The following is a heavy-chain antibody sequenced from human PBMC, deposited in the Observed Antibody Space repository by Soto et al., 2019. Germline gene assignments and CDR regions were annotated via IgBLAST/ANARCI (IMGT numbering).Heavy chain of an antibody. CDR3: VRATDAEPLDI. V-gene: IGHV3-21*01. CDR1: GFTFSSYS. CDR2: ISSSSSYI. J-gene: IGHJ3*02. Sequence: PGGSLRISCAASGFTFSSYSMNWVRQAPGKGLERVSSISSSSSYIYYAASVKGRFTITRDNAKNSLYLQMNSLRAEDTAVYYCVRATDAEPLDIWGQGTMVTVSS. D-gene: IGHD1-1*01.